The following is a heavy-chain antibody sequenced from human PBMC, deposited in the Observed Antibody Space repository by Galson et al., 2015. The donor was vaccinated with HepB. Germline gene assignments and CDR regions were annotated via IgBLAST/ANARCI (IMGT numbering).Heavy chain of an antibody. J-gene: IGHJ5*02. CDR1: GGSISSSSYY. CDR2: MYSSGGT. Sequence: SETLSLTCSVSGGSISSSSYYWGWIRQPPGKGLEWVGSMYSSGGTYDNPSLKSRVTISVDTSKNQFSLRLTSVTAADTAVYYCARHVPYCTSFSCYMRRFDPWGQGTLVTVSS. CDR3: ARHVPYCTSFSCYMRRFDP. D-gene: IGHD2-2*02. V-gene: IGHV4-39*01.